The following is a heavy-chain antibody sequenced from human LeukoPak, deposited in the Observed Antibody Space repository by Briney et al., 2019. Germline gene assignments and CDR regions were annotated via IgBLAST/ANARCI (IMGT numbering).Heavy chain of an antibody. Sequence: SETLSLTCTVSGGSISSYYWSWIRQPPGKGLEWIGYIYYSGSTNYNPSLKSRVTISVDTSKNQFSLKLSSVTAADTAVYYCARSNECSSTSCYHYYYYGMGVWGQGTTVTVSS. CDR1: GGSISSYY. V-gene: IGHV4-59*01. J-gene: IGHJ6*02. CDR3: ARSNECSSTSCYHYYYYGMGV. D-gene: IGHD2-2*01. CDR2: IYYSGST.